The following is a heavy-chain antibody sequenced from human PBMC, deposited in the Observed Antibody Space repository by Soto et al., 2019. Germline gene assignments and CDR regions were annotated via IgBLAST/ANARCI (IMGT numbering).Heavy chain of an antibody. Sequence: ASVKVSCKTSGATFSSYAITWVRQAPGQGLEWMGGIVPTVDTSTYAQKYQGRVTITADKFTNTVYMELSSLRSDDTAVYYCVRVVAIPGYPDNWG. J-gene: IGHJ4*03. D-gene: IGHD2-15*01. CDR3: VRVVAIPGYPDN. V-gene: IGHV1-69*06. CDR1: GATFSSYA. CDR2: IVPTVDTS.